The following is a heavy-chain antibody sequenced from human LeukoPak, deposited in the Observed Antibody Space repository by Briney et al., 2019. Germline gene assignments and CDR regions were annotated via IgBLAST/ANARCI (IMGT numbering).Heavy chain of an antibody. J-gene: IGHJ4*02. D-gene: IGHD3-22*01. CDR1: GGSISSKSYY. CDR3: ARVSSRRLPPSYSYDRRNYFDY. V-gene: IGHV4-61*02. CDR2: IYTSGST. Sequence: SQTLSLTCTVSGGSISSKSYYWSWIRQPTGKGLEWIGRIYTSGSTDYNPSLNSRVTISRDTSKNEFSLILNSLTAADTAVYYCARVSSRRLPPSYSYDRRNYFDYWGQGTLVTVSS.